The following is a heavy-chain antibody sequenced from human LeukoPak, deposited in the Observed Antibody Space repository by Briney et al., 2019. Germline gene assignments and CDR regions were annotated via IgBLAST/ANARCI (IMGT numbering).Heavy chain of an antibody. Sequence: ASVTVSCKASGGTFSSYAISWVRQAPGQGLEWMGGIIPIFGTANYAQKFQGRVTITADESTSTAYMELSSLRSDDTAVYYCTLQRISFLNYFDPWGQGTLVTVSS. CDR3: TLQRISFLNYFDP. CDR1: GGTFSSYA. V-gene: IGHV1-69*13. J-gene: IGHJ5*02. D-gene: IGHD2/OR15-2a*01. CDR2: IIPIFGTA.